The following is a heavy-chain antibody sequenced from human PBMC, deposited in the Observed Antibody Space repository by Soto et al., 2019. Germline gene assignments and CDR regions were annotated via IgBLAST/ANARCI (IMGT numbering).Heavy chain of an antibody. J-gene: IGHJ4*02. Sequence: QVQLQESGPGLVKPSQTLSLTCTVSGGSISSGGYYWSWIRQHPGKGLEWIGYIYYSGSTYYNPSLKSRVTISVDTSKNQFSLKLGYVTDADTAVYYCASEWFGATRGPANWGQGTLVTVSS. CDR1: GGSISSGGYY. D-gene: IGHD3-10*01. CDR3: ASEWFGATRGPAN. V-gene: IGHV4-31*03. CDR2: IYYSGST.